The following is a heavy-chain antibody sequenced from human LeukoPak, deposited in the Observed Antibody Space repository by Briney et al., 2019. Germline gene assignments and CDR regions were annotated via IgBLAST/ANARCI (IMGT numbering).Heavy chain of an antibody. V-gene: IGHV1-69*13. CDR2: IIPIFGTA. CDR3: AARPYSSSWYDPYYFDY. CDR1: GGTFSSYA. J-gene: IGHJ4*02. Sequence: ASVKVSCKASGGTFSSYAISWVRQAPGQGLEWMGGIIPIFGTANYAQKFQGRVTITADESMSTAYMGLSSLRSEDTAVYYCAARPYSSSWYDPYYFDYWGQGTLVTVSS. D-gene: IGHD6-13*01.